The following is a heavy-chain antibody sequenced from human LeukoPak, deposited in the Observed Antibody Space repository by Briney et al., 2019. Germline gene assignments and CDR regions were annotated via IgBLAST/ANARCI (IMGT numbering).Heavy chain of an antibody. CDR3: TKGWGPPSIAVAGTGFDY. J-gene: IGHJ4*02. Sequence: PGGSLRLSCAASGFTFSSYAMSWVRQAPGKGLEWVSAISGSGGSTYYADSVKGRFTISRDNSKNTLYLHMNSLRAEDTAVYYCTKGWGPPSIAVAGTGFDYWGQGTLVTVSS. CDR1: GFTFSSYA. V-gene: IGHV3-23*01. CDR2: ISGSGGST. D-gene: IGHD6-19*01.